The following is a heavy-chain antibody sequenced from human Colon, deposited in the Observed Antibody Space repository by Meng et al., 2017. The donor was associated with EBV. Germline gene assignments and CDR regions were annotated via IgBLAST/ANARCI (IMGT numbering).Heavy chain of an antibody. Sequence: QVQLVQSGAEVKKPXXXXXVXCKASGGTFSNYAINWVRQAPGQGLEWMGGIIPIFGTPDFAQKFQDRVTIIADKSTSTAYMELSSLRSDDTAVYYCARQYGDYEGPFDYWGQGTLFTVSS. CDR2: IIPIFGTP. CDR3: ARQYGDYEGPFDY. V-gene: IGHV1-69*06. CDR1: GGTFSNYA. J-gene: IGHJ4*02. D-gene: IGHD4-17*01.